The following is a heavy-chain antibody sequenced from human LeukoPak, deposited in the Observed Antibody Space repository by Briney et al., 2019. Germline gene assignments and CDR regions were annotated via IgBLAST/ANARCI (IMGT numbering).Heavy chain of an antibody. Sequence: KPSETLSLTCAVYGGSFSGYYWSWIRQPPGKGLEWIGEINHSGSTNYNPSLKSRVTISVDTSKNQFSLKLSSVTAADTAVYYCARASVAGLLSYWGQGTLVTVSS. CDR3: ARASVAGLLSY. D-gene: IGHD6-19*01. J-gene: IGHJ4*02. V-gene: IGHV4-34*01. CDR2: INHSGST. CDR1: GGSFSGYY.